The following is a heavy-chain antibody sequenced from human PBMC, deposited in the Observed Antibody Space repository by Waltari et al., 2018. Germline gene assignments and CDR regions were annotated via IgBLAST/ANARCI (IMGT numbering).Heavy chain of an antibody. CDR1: GGTFSSYA. CDR2: IIPILGIA. Sequence: QVQLVQSGAEVKKPGSSVKVSCKASGGTFSSYAISWVRQAPGQGLEWMGGIIPILGIANYAQKFQGRVTITADKSTSTAYMELSSLRSEDTAVYYCARNIAAAGKPYYYYYMDVWGKGTTVTVSS. J-gene: IGHJ6*03. CDR3: ARNIAAAGKPYYYYYMDV. V-gene: IGHV1-69*10. D-gene: IGHD6-13*01.